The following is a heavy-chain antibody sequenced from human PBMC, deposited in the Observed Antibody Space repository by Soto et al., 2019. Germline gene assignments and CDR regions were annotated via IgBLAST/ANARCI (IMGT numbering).Heavy chain of an antibody. CDR1: GGSISSSSYY. D-gene: IGHD6-19*01. V-gene: IGHV4-39*01. CDR3: ARAQYSSGWYHYFDY. CDR2: IYYSGST. Sequence: QLQLQESGPGLVKPSETLSLTCTVSGGSISSSSYYWGWIRQPPGKGLEWIGSIYYSGSTYYNPSLKSRVTISVDTSKIQFSLKLSSVTAADTAVYYCARAQYSSGWYHYFDYWGQGTLVTVSS. J-gene: IGHJ4*02.